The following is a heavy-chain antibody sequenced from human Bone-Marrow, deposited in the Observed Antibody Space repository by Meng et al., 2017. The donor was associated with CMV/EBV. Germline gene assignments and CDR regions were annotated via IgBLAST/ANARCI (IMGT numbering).Heavy chain of an antibody. CDR2: INSNNGDT. CDR1: GYTFTSYG. Sequence: ASVKVSCKASGYTFTSYGISWVRQAPGQGLEWMGWINSNNGDTKYVQKFQGRVTMTRDTSISTAYMELSRLRSDDTAVYYCARSGLHIAARGNWFDPWGQGTLATV. D-gene: IGHD6-13*01. J-gene: IGHJ5*02. CDR3: ARSGLHIAARGNWFDP. V-gene: IGHV1-2*02.